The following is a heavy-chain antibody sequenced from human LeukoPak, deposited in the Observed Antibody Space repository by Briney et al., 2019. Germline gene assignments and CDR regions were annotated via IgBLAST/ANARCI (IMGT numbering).Heavy chain of an antibody. D-gene: IGHD3-16*01. J-gene: IGHJ3*02. V-gene: IGHV3-21*04. CDR2: ISSSSSYI. CDR1: GFTFSSYS. CDR3: ARGPLRYDYVWGSFIHDAFDI. Sequence: GGSLRLSCAASGFTFSSYSMTWVRQAPGKGLEWVSSISSSSSYIYYADSVKGRFTISRDNAKNSLYLQMNSLRAEDTAVYYCARGPLRYDYVWGSFIHDAFDIWGQGTMVTVSS.